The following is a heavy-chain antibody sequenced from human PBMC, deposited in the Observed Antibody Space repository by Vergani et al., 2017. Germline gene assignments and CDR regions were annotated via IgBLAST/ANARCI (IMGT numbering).Heavy chain of an antibody. Sequence: RLVQSGGGLAHPGGSLRLSCAASGLPVSGFAFNTYAMIWVRQAPGKGLEWVSGISATGDENTDYADSVKGRFTISRDNSKSTLFLQMNGLTSEDTAVYYCAKVGRSEVAGTFGAFDIWGQGTTVTVSS. J-gene: IGHJ3*02. D-gene: IGHD6-19*01. CDR1: GLPVSGFAFNTYA. V-gene: IGHV3-23*04. CDR3: AKVGRSEVAGTFGAFDI. CDR2: ISATGDENT.